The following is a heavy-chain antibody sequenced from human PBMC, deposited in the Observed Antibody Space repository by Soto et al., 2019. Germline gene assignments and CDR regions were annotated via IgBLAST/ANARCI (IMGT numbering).Heavy chain of an antibody. CDR1: GYTFSNYD. D-gene: IGHD3-10*01. CDR2: MNPNSGNT. V-gene: IGHV1-8*01. Sequence: QMQLVQSGAEVKKPGASVKVSCKASGYTFSNYDINWVRQAPGQGLEWMGWMNPNSGNTDIAQKFQGRVTMTRDTSMSTAYMEVTSLRSEDTAVFYCAREVTFSGSGRGIEYYTVDVWGQGTTVIVSS. J-gene: IGHJ6*02. CDR3: AREVTFSGSGRGIEYYTVDV.